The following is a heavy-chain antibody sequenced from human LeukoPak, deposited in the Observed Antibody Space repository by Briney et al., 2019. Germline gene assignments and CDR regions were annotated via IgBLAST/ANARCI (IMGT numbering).Heavy chain of an antibody. J-gene: IGHJ4*02. V-gene: IGHV3-74*01. CDR3: ARNTAGKPHLFDY. CDR1: GFTFNNYW. Sequence: GGSLRLSCAASGFTFNNYWMHWVRQAPGKGLVWVSRINTDGSTTTYADSVKGRFTISRDNAKNTLYLQMNSLRAEDTAVYYCARNTAGKPHLFDYWGQGTLVTVSS. D-gene: IGHD3-10*01. CDR2: INTDGSTT.